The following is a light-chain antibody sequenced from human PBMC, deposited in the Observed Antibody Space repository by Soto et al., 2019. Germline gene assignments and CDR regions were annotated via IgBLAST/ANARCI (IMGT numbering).Light chain of an antibody. CDR1: QSVSSNY. J-gene: IGKJ1*01. CDR2: DAS. V-gene: IGKV3-20*01. Sequence: IVLTQSADTLSLSPGESATLSCRASQSVSSNYLAWYQQKLGQAPRLLIYDASRRATGIPDRFSGSGSGTDFTLTISRLEPEDFVVYYCQQYGRSPTFGQGTKVDIK. CDR3: QQYGRSPT.